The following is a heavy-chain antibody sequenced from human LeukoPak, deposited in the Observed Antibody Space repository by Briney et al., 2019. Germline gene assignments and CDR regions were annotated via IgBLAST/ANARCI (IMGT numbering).Heavy chain of an antibody. CDR2: INSDGSST. D-gene: IGHD1-26*01. Sequence: PGGSLRLSCAASGFTFSSYWMHWVRHAPGKGLVWVSRINSDGSSTSYADSVKGRFTISRDNAKNTLYLQMNSLRAEDTAVYYCARVPRGIVGARFDYWGQGTLVTVSS. CDR1: GFTFSSYW. CDR3: ARVPRGIVGARFDY. J-gene: IGHJ4*02. V-gene: IGHV3-74*01.